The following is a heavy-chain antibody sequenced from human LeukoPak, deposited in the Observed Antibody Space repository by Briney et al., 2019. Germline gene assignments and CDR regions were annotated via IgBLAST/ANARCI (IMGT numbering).Heavy chain of an antibody. Sequence: SETLSLTCAVYGGCFSGYYWSWIRQPPGKGLEWIGEINHSGSTNYNPSLKSRVTISVDTSKNQFSLKLSSVTAADTAVYYCARVADCGGDCYQGGPDYWGQGTLVTVSS. CDR2: INHSGST. V-gene: IGHV4-34*01. CDR3: ARVADCGGDCYQGGPDY. D-gene: IGHD2-21*02. J-gene: IGHJ4*02. CDR1: GGCFSGYY.